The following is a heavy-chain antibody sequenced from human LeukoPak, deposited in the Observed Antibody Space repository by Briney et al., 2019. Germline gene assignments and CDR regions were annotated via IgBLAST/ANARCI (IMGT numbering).Heavy chain of an antibody. CDR3: ARTWAIAVAPLGY. J-gene: IGHJ4*02. Sequence: ASVKVSCKASGYTFTDYYIHWVRQAPGQGLEWMGWINCNSGGTIHAQKFQGRITMTRDTSINTAYMDLSRLRSDDTAVYYCARTWAIAVAPLGYWGQGTLVTVSS. CDR1: GYTFTDYY. CDR2: INCNSGGT. V-gene: IGHV1-2*02. D-gene: IGHD6-19*01.